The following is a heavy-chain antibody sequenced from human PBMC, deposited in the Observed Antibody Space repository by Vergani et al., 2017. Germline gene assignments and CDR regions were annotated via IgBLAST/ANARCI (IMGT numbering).Heavy chain of an antibody. Sequence: EVQLVESGGGLVKPGGSLRLSCAASGFTFSSYSMNWVRQAPGKGLEWVSSISSSSSCKYYVDSLKGRFNISRDNAKNSLYLQLNNLRAEDTAVYYCAGDRGIAARVSDYWGQGTLVTVSS. CDR3: AGDRGIAARVSDY. CDR2: ISSSSSCK. D-gene: IGHD6-6*01. CDR1: GFTFSSYS. V-gene: IGHV3-21*01. J-gene: IGHJ4*02.